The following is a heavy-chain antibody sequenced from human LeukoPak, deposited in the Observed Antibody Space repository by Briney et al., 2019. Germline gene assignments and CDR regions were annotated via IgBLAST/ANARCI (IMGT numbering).Heavy chain of an antibody. D-gene: IGHD2-15*01. CDR3: ARGGGRIWFDP. CDR2: INHSGST. Sequence: PSETLSLTCAVYGGSFSGYYRSWIRQPPGKGLEWIGEINHSGSTNYNPSLKSRVTISVDTSKNQFSLKLSSVTAADTAVYYCARGGGRIWFDPWGQGTLVTVSS. CDR1: GGSFSGYY. J-gene: IGHJ5*02. V-gene: IGHV4-34*01.